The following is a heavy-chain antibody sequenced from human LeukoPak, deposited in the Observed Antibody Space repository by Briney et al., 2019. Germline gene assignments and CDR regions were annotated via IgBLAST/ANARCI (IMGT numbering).Heavy chain of an antibody. CDR2: IYYSGST. Sequence: PSETLSLTCTVPGGSISSSSYYWGWIRQPPGKGLEWIGSIYYSGSTYYNPSLKSRVTISVDTSKNQFSLKLSSVTAADTAVYYCARRRLFRYYYYGMDVWGQGTTVTVSS. D-gene: IGHD3-22*01. J-gene: IGHJ6*02. CDR1: GGSISSSSYY. V-gene: IGHV4-39*01. CDR3: ARRRLFRYYYYGMDV.